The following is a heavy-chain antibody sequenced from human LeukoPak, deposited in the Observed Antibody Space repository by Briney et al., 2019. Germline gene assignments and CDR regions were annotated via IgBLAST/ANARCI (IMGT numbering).Heavy chain of an antibody. CDR3: ARDPGAYGSGSYYNSIDY. Sequence: PGGSLRLSCAASGFTFSSYGMHWVRQAPGKGLEWVAVISYDGSNKYYADSVKGRFTISRDNSKNTLYLQMNSLRAEDTAVYYCARDPGAYGSGSYYNSIDYWGQGTLVTVSS. CDR1: GFTFSSYG. V-gene: IGHV3-30*03. CDR2: ISYDGSNK. J-gene: IGHJ4*02. D-gene: IGHD3-10*01.